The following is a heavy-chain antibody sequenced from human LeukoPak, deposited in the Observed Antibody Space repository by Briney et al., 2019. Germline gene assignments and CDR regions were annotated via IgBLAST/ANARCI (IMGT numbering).Heavy chain of an antibody. V-gene: IGHV4-38-2*01. CDR3: ASKLYYGDYFDY. CDR2: IYHSGYT. J-gene: IGHJ4*02. D-gene: IGHD3-3*01. Sequence: SETLSLTCAVSGYSISSGYYWGWVRQPPGKGLEWIGTIYHSGYTYYNPSLKSRVTISVDTSKNQFSLKLSSATAADTAVYYCASKLYYGDYFDYWGQGTLVTVSS. CDR1: GYSISSGYY.